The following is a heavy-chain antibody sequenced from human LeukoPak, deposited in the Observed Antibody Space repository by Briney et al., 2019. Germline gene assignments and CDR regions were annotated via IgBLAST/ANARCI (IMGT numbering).Heavy chain of an antibody. CDR2: IIPIFGTA. J-gene: IGHJ6*02. CDR1: GGTFSSYA. V-gene: IGHV1-69*13. Sequence: SVKVSCKASGGTFSSYAISWVRQAPGQGLEWMGGIIPIFGTANYAQKFQGRVTITADESTSTAYMELSSLRSEDTAVYYCARNDLTTVTTPYYYYGMDVWGQGTTVTVSS. D-gene: IGHD4-17*01. CDR3: ARNDLTTVTTPYYYYGMDV.